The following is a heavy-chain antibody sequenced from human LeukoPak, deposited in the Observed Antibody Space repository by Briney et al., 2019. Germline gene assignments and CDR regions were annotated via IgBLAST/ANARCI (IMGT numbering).Heavy chain of an antibody. Sequence: PGGSLRLSCEGSGFTFSSYSMNWVRQAPGKGLERVSYISRPGNTVYYADSARGRFAISRDNAKNSLYLQMSSLRDEDTAVYYCAREQGRGSTWYPEYFQPWGQGTLVIVSS. CDR1: GFTFSSYS. D-gene: IGHD6-13*01. CDR3: AREQGRGSTWYPEYFQP. CDR2: ISRPGNTV. J-gene: IGHJ1*01. V-gene: IGHV3-48*02.